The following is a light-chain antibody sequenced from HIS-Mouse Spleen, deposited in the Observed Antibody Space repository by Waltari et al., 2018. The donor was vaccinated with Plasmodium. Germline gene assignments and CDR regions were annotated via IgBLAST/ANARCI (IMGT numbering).Light chain of an antibody. CDR3: YSTDSSGNHRV. CDR1: ALPTKS. Sequence: SYELTQPPSVSVSPGQTARITCSGDALPTKSAYWYQQKSGQAPVLVIYEDSKRPSGIPERFSGSSSGTMATLTISGAQVEDEADYYCYSTDSSGNHRVFDGGTKLTVL. CDR2: EDS. V-gene: IGLV3-10*01. J-gene: IGLJ3*02.